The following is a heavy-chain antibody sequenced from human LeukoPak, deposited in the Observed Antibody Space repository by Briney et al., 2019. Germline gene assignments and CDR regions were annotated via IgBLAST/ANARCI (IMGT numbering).Heavy chain of an antibody. CDR1: GYTFTSYD. D-gene: IGHD4/OR15-4a*01. V-gene: IGHV1-8*03. Sequence: GASVKVSCKASGYTFTSYDINWVRQATGQGLEWMGWMNPNSGNTGYAQKFQGRVTITRNTSISTAYMELSSLRSEDTAVYYCVRAMVSSDDAFDIWGQGTMVTVSS. J-gene: IGHJ3*02. CDR3: VRAMVSSDDAFDI. CDR2: MNPNSGNT.